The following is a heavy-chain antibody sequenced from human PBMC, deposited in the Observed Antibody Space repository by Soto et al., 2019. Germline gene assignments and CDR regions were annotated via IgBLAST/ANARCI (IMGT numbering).Heavy chain of an antibody. CDR3: ARADLYDFWSGSRSPLDY. J-gene: IGHJ4*02. CDR2: INSDGSST. CDR1: GFTFSSYW. V-gene: IGHV3-74*01. D-gene: IGHD3-3*01. Sequence: EVQLVESGGGLVQTGGSLRRSCAASGFTFSSYWMHWVRQAPGKGLVWVSRINSDGSSTSYADSVKGRFTISRDNAKNTLYRQMNSMRAEDPAVYYCARADLYDFWSGSRSPLDYWGQGTLVTVSS.